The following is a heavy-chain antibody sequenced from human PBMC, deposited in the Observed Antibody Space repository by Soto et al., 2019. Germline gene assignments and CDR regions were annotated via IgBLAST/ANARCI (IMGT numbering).Heavy chain of an antibody. CDR3: ARGNNWGSYHFDY. CDR2: IYYSGST. CDR1: GGSISSYY. J-gene: IGHJ4*01. Sequence: SDALSLTCSVSGGSISSYYWSWIWQPPGKGLEWIGYIYYSGSTNYNPSRKSRVTISVDTSKNQCSLKRSSVTAADTAVYYCARGNNWGSYHFDYWGQGTLVNDSS. V-gene: IGHV4-59*07. D-gene: IGHD7-27*01.